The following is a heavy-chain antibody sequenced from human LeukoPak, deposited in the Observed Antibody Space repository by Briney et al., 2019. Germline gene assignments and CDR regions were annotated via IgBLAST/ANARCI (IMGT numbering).Heavy chain of an antibody. J-gene: IGHJ3*02. Sequence: PSETLSLTCTVSGGSISSSSYYWGWIRQPPGKGLEWIGSVYYTGASYYNPSLKSRVTISIDTSKKHFSLKLTSVTAADTAVYYCARDRGSGWSGNDAFDIWGQGTMVTVSS. V-gene: IGHV4-39*07. CDR3: ARDRGSGWSGNDAFDI. CDR1: GGSISSSSYY. CDR2: VYYTGAS. D-gene: IGHD6-19*01.